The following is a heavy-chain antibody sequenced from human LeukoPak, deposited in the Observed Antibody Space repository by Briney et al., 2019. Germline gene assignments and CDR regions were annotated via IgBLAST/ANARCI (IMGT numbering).Heavy chain of an antibody. V-gene: IGHV3-21*01. CDR3: AKEGRSTTPGY. CDR1: GFTFSSYT. CDR2: ISSSGTSI. Sequence: PGGSLRLSCAAPGFTFSSYTMDWVRQAPGKGLEWVSSISSSGTSIYYTDSVKGRFTISRDNAKNSLYLQMNSLRAEDTAVYYCAKEGRSTTPGYWGQGTLVTVSS. J-gene: IGHJ4*02. D-gene: IGHD6-13*01.